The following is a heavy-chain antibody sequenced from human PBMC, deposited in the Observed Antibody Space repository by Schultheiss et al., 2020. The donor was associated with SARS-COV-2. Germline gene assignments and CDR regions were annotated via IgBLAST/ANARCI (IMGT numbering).Heavy chain of an antibody. V-gene: IGHV4-59*01. CDR3: ARVEAPGGSYGWFDP. CDR1: GGSISSYY. CDR2: IYYSGST. D-gene: IGHD1-26*01. Sequence: SETLSLTCTVSGGSISSYYWSWIRQPPGKGLEWIGYIYYSGSTNYNPSLKSRVTISGDTSNNQFSLKLSSVTAADTAVYYCARVEAPGGSYGWFDPWGQGTLVTVSS. J-gene: IGHJ5*02.